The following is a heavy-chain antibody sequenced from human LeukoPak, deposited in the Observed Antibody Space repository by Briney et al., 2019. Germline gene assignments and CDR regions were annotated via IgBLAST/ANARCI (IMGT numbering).Heavy chain of an antibody. J-gene: IGHJ4*02. D-gene: IGHD3-10*01. CDR3: SQGRSGASAY. CDR2: ITSKAYGETK. Sequence: GGSLRLSCSTSGFTFGDYALSWSRQAPGKGLEWVGLITSKAYGETKEYAASVRGRFTVSRDDSKSIAYLQMNSLRTEDTAVYYCSQGRSGASAYWGQGTLVTVSS. V-gene: IGHV3-49*03. CDR1: GFTFGDYA.